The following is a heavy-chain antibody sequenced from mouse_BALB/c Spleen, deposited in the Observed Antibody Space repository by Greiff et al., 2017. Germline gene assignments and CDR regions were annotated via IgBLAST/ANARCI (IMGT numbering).Heavy chain of an antibody. V-gene: IGHV5-6*01. Sequence: EVQRVESGGGLVQPGGSRKLSCAASGFTFSSYGMSWVRQTPDKRLEWVATISSGGSYTYYPDSVKGRFTISRDNAKNTLYLQMSSLKSEDTAMYYCARHGYDGYYEDYWGQGTTLTVSS. CDR2: ISSGGSYT. CDR1: GFTFSSYG. CDR3: ARHGYDGYYEDY. D-gene: IGHD2-3*01. J-gene: IGHJ2*01.